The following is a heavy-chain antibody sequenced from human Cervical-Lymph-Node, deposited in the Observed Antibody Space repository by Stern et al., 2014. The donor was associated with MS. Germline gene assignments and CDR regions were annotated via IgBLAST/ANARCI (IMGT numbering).Heavy chain of an antibody. D-gene: IGHD1-26*01. CDR1: GYTFTSHA. CDR2: ISTNTGNP. V-gene: IGHV7-4-1*02. CDR3: ARGFSGSYYESGY. J-gene: IGHJ4*02. Sequence: QLVQSGSGLKKPGASVKVSCKASGYTFTSHAMNWVRQAPGQGLEWMGWISTNTGNPTYAQGFTGRFVFSLDTSVSTAYVQISSLKAEDTAVYYCARGFSGSYYESGYWGQGTLVTVSS.